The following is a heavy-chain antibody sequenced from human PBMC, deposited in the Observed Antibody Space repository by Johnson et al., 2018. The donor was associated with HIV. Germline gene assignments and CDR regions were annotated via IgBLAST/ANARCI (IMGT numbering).Heavy chain of an antibody. V-gene: IGHV3-13*01. J-gene: IGHJ3*02. CDR3: ARGVPIASAGHDAFDI. CDR2: IGTAGDT. Sequence: VQLVESGGGLVQPGGSLRLSCAASGFTFSSYDMHWVRQATGKGLEWVSAIGTAGDTYYPGSVKGRFTISRENAKNSLYLQMNSLRAGDTALYYCARGVPIASAGHDAFDIWGQGTMVTVSS. D-gene: IGHD6-13*01. CDR1: GFTFSSYD.